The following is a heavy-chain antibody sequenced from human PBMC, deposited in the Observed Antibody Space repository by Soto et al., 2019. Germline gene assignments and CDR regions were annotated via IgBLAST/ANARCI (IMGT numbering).Heavy chain of an antibody. J-gene: IGHJ6*02. CDR1: GGTFSSYA. V-gene: IGHV1-69*01. D-gene: IGHD3-3*01. CDR2: IIPIFGTA. CDR3: ARVKYDFWSGYYYYYYGMDV. Sequence: QVQLVQSGAEVKKPGSPVKVSCKASGGTFSSYAISWVRQAPGQGLEWMGGIIPIFGTANYAQKFQGRVTITADESTSTAYMELSSLRSEDTAVYYCARVKYDFWSGYYYYYYGMDVWGQGTTVTVSS.